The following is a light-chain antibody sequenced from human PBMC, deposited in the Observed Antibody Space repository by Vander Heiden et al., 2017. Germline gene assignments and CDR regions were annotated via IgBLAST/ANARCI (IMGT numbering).Light chain of an antibody. CDR2: WAS. Sequence: DLVMTQSPASLAVSLGERATINCKSSQSVLFSSNNRNYLAWYQQKAGQPPKLLISWASTRESGVPDRFIGSGSGTDFTLTISSLQAEDVAIYYCQQDYSPPRTFGQGTKVEIK. V-gene: IGKV4-1*01. CDR1: QSVLFSSNNRNY. CDR3: QQDYSPPRT. J-gene: IGKJ1*01.